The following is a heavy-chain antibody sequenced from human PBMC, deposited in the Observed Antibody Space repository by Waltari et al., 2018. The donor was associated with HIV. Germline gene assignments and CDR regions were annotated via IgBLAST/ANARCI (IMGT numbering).Heavy chain of an antibody. CDR2: ISGSGGST. J-gene: IGHJ6*02. Sequence: EVQLLESGGGLVQPGGSLRLSCAASGFTFSSYAMSWVRQAPGKGLEWVSAISGSGGSTYYADSVKGRFTISRDNSKNTLYLQMNSLRAEDTAVYYCALRSQWELGYYYYYYGMDVWGQGTTVTVSS. CDR1: GFTFSSYA. D-gene: IGHD1-26*01. CDR3: ALRSQWELGYYYYYYGMDV. V-gene: IGHV3-23*01.